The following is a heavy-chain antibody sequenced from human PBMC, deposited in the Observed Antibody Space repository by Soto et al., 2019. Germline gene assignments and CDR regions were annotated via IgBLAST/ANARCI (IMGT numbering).Heavy chain of an antibody. CDR3: AKDIWGSYRYFDY. D-gene: IGHD3-16*02. Sequence: GGSLRLSCAASGFTFDDYAMHWVRQAPGKGLEWVSGISWNSGSIGYADSVKGRFTISRDNAKNSLYLQMNSLRAEDTALYYCAKDIWGSYRYFDYWGQGTLVTVS. J-gene: IGHJ4*02. CDR2: ISWNSGSI. CDR1: GFTFDDYA. V-gene: IGHV3-9*01.